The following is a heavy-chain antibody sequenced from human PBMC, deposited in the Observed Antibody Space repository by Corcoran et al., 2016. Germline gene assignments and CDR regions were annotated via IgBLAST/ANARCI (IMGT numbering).Heavy chain of an antibody. Sequence: VQLVESGGGLVQPGGSLRLCCAASGFTFSSDSMTWVRQAPGKGLEWVSFISSRSSALYYVDSLKGRFTISRDNAKNSLYLQINSLRAEDTAVYYCARSGPIDYWGQGTPVTVSS. CDR2: ISSRSSAL. D-gene: IGHD1-26*01. CDR3: ARSGPIDY. J-gene: IGHJ4*02. V-gene: IGHV3-48*04. CDR1: GFTFSSDS.